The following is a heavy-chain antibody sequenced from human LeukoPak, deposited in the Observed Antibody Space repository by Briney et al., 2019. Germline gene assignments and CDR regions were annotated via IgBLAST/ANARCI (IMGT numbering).Heavy chain of an antibody. CDR3: ARSSHYYDSTPFDP. CDR1: GYTFTSYG. D-gene: IGHD3-22*01. Sequence: ASVKVSCKASGYTFTSYGISWVRRAPGQGLEWMGWISAYNGNTNYAQKLQGRVTMTTDTSTSTAYMELRSLRSDDTAVYYCARSSHYYDSTPFDPWGQGTLVTVSS. CDR2: ISAYNGNT. V-gene: IGHV1-18*01. J-gene: IGHJ5*02.